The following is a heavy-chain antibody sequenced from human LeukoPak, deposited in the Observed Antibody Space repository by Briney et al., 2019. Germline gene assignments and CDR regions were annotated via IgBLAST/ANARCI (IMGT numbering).Heavy chain of an antibody. V-gene: IGHV3-23*01. Sequence: PGGSLRLSCAASGFTFSSYAMSWVRQAPGKGLEWVSAISGSGGSTYYADSVKGRFTISRHNSKNTLYLQMNSLRAEDTAVYYCAKDLGVTGYYYYYMDVWGKGTTVTVSS. CDR3: AKDLGVTGYYYYYMDV. J-gene: IGHJ6*03. D-gene: IGHD4-11*01. CDR2: ISGSGGST. CDR1: GFTFSSYA.